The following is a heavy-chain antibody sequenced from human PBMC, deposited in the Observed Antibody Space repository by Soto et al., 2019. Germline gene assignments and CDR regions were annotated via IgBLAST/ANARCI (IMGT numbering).Heavy chain of an antibody. D-gene: IGHD6-19*01. J-gene: IGHJ3*02. V-gene: IGHV3-53*01. CDR3: ASAQYSSGWSDAFDI. Sequence: GGSLRLSCASSWFTVSSNFMSWVRQAPGKGLEWVSVIYSGGRTYYADSVKGRFTISRDNSKNTLYLQMNSLRAEDTALYYCASAQYSSGWSDAFDIWGQGTMVTVSS. CDR2: IYSGGRT. CDR1: WFTVSSNF.